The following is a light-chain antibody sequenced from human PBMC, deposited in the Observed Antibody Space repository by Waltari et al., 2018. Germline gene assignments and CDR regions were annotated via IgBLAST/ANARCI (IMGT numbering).Light chain of an antibody. CDR3: CSYAGSYTYV. CDR1: SSDVGGYNY. J-gene: IGLJ1*01. Sequence: QPALTQPRSVSGSPGQSVTISCTGTSSDVGGYNYVSWYQQHPGTAPKLMIYDVSKRPSGVPDRFSGSKSGNTASLTISGLQAEDEADYYCCSYAGSYTYVFGTGTKVTVL. CDR2: DVS. V-gene: IGLV2-11*01.